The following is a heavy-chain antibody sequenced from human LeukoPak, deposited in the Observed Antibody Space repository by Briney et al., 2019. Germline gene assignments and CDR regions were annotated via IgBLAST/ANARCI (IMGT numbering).Heavy chain of an antibody. CDR2: IWYDGSNK. V-gene: IGHV3-33*01. J-gene: IGHJ3*02. CDR3: ARVVSQWLVDAFDI. Sequence: GGSLRLSCAASGFTFSSYGMRWVRQAPGKGLEWVAVIWYDGSNKYYADSVKGRFTISRDNSKNTLYLQMNSLRAEDTAVYYCARVVSQWLVDAFDIWGQGTMVTVSS. CDR1: GFTFSSYG. D-gene: IGHD6-19*01.